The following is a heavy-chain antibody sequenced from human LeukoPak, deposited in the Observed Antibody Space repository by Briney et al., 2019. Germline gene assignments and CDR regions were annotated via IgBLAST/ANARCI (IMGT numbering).Heavy chain of an antibody. J-gene: IGHJ1*01. D-gene: IGHD3-22*01. Sequence: GGSLRLSCAASGFTFSSYSMNWLRQAPGKGLEWVSSISSSSSYIYYADSVKGRFTISRDNAKNSLYLQMNSLRAEDTAVYYCARDEYYYDSSLYFQHWGQGTLVTVSS. CDR3: ARDEYYYDSSLYFQH. V-gene: IGHV3-21*01. CDR1: GFTFSSYS. CDR2: ISSSSSYI.